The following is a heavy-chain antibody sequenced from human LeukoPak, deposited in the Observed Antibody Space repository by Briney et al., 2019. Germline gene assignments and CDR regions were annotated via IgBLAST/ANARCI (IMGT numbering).Heavy chain of an antibody. CDR1: GGSISSGGYY. D-gene: IGHD4-17*01. CDR2: IYYSGST. CDR3: ASGTAVATFDC. Sequence: ASETLSLTCTVSGGSISSGGYYWSWIRQHPGKGLEWIGYIYYSGSTYYNPSLKSRVTISVDTSKNQFSLKLSSVTAADTAVYFSASGTAVATFDCWGQGTLVTVSS. V-gene: IGHV4-31*03. J-gene: IGHJ4*02.